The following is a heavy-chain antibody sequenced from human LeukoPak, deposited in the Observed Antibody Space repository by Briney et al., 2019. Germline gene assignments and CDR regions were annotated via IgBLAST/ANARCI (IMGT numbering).Heavy chain of an antibody. CDR2: ISHDERDK. V-gene: IGHV3-30*03. D-gene: IGHD6-19*01. J-gene: IGHJ5*02. CDR3: ARDPQYCSGDASPPYNLYNRFDL. CDR1: GFIFSNYG. Sequence: PGGSLRLLCAASGFIFSNYGIQWVSQAPGKGLVWVAVISHDERDKYYGDAATGRFTISRDNYKDTLYLQMNTLRSEDMAVYYCARDPQYCSGDASPPYNLYNRFDLWGQGTLVTVSS.